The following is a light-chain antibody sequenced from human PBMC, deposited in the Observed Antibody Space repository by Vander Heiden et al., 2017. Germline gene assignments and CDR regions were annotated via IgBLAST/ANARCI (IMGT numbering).Light chain of an antibody. Sequence: ELVLTQSPVTLSLSPGERATLSCRASQSVNRYLLAWFQQKPGQAPILRIYGASTRASGAPDRFSGSGSGTDFTLTISRLEPEDFAVYYCQYYPYDGPWTFGQGTKVEIK. CDR1: QSVNRYL. CDR2: GAS. J-gene: IGKJ1*01. V-gene: IGKV3-20*01. CDR3: QYYPYDGPWT.